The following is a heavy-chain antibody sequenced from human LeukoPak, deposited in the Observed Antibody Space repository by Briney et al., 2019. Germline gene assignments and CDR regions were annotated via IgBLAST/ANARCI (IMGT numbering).Heavy chain of an antibody. CDR1: RFMFSSYA. Sequence: GGSLRLSCAASRFMFSSYAMSWVRQAPGKGLEWVSAISGSGGSTYYADSVKGRFTISRDNSKNTLYLQMNSLRAEDTAVYYCAKALEVTAIFDYWGQGTLVTVSS. V-gene: IGHV3-23*01. CDR3: AKALEVTAIFDY. J-gene: IGHJ4*02. D-gene: IGHD2-21*02. CDR2: ISGSGGST.